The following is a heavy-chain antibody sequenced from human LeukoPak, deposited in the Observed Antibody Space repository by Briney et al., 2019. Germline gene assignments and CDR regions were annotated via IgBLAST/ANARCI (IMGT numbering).Heavy chain of an antibody. D-gene: IGHD1-26*01. CDR2: IYHSGSP. Sequence: SGTLSLTCAVSGVSISSNNWWGWVRQPPGKGLEWIGEIYHSGSPNYNPSLKSRVTISVDKSRNHFSLNLSSVTAADTAVYYCARIMLSWREFDCWGQGTLVTVSS. V-gene: IGHV4-4*02. CDR3: ARIMLSWREFDC. J-gene: IGHJ4*02. CDR1: GVSISSNNW.